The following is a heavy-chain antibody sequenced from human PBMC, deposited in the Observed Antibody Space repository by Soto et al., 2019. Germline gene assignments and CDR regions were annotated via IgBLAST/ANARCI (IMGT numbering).Heavy chain of an antibody. J-gene: IGHJ2*01. CDR1: GGSFSGYY. CDR3: ARESHDILTGPPWVWYFDL. V-gene: IGHV4-34*01. D-gene: IGHD3-9*01. Sequence: QVQLQQWGAGPLRPLETLSLTCGVSGGSFSGYYWAWIRQSPGKGLEWIGEINDRGSINYNPPLKSRFSISVDTSKNHYSLNLRSVTAADTAVYYCARESHDILTGPPWVWYFDLWGRGTLVTVSS. CDR2: INDRGSI.